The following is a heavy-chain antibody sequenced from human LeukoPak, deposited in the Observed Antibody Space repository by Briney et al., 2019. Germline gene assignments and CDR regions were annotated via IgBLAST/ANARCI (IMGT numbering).Heavy chain of an antibody. Sequence: ASVKVSCKVSRYTLTELSMHWVRQAPGKGLEWMGGSDPEDGETIYAQKFQGRVTMTEDTSTDTAYMELSSLRSEDTAVYYCATFYYDFWSSYYRQRGDYWGQGTLVTVSS. CDR3: ATFYYDFWSSYYRQRGDY. J-gene: IGHJ4*02. D-gene: IGHD3-3*01. CDR1: RYTLTELS. CDR2: SDPEDGET. V-gene: IGHV1-24*01.